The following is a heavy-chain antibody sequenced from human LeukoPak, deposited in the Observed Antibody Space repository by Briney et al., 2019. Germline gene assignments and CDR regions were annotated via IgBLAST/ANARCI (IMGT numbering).Heavy chain of an antibody. J-gene: IGHJ3*02. CDR3: AKYRGSYSPRDAFDI. V-gene: IGHV3-21*04. CDR1: GFTFSSYA. Sequence: GGSLRLSCAASGFTFSSYAMNWVRQAPGKGLEWVSSISHSSSYIYYADSVRGRFTISRDNAGNSLFLQMNSLRAEDTAVYYCAKYRGSYSPRDAFDIWGQGTMVTVSS. D-gene: IGHD1-26*01. CDR2: ISHSSSYI.